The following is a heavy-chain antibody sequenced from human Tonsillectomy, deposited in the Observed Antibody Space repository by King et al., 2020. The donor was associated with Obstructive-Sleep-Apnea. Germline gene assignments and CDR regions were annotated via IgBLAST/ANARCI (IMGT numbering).Heavy chain of an antibody. J-gene: IGHJ4*02. CDR1: GLSLSSGRVG. D-gene: IGHD3-22*01. CDR2: ILSNDEK. Sequence: VTLKESGPVLVKPTETLTLTCTVSGLSLSSGRVGVTWIRQPPGKALEWLAHILSNDEKSYSTSLKSILTISKDTSESQVVLTMTDMDPVDTATYYCARIRYYYDSTGYYSYYFDYWGQGTLVTVSS. CDR3: ARIRYYYDSTGYYSYYFDY. V-gene: IGHV2-26*01.